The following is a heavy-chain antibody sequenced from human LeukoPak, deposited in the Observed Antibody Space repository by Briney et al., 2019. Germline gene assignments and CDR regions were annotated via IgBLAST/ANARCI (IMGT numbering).Heavy chain of an antibody. CDR2: ISYDGSNK. CDR3: ARDAFYYDFWSGYYTLGDYFDY. Sequence: GRSLRLSCAASGFTFSSYAMHWVRQAPGKGLEWVAVISYDGSNKYYADSVKGRFTISRDNSKNTLYLQMNSLRAEDTAAYYCARDAFYYDFWSGYYTLGDYFDYWGQGTLVTVSS. V-gene: IGHV3-30-3*01. J-gene: IGHJ4*02. D-gene: IGHD3-3*01. CDR1: GFTFSSYA.